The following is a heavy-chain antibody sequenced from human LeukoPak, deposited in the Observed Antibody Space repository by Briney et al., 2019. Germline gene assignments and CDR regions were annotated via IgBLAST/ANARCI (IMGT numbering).Heavy chain of an antibody. V-gene: IGHV3-9*01. CDR2: ISWNSGSI. J-gene: IGHJ3*02. D-gene: IGHD3-10*01. CDR1: GFTFDDYA. CDR3: AKDQGVRGVIIPDAFDI. Sequence: GGSLRLSCAASGFTFDDYAMPWVRQAPGKGLEWVAGISWNSGSIGYADSVKGRFTISRDNAKNSLYLQMNSLRAEDTALYYCAKDQGVRGVIIPDAFDIWGQGTMVTVSS.